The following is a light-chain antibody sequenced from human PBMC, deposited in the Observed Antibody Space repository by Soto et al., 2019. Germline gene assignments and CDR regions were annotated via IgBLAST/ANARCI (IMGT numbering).Light chain of an antibody. CDR1: QSVTNNN. Sequence: EILMTQSPATLSVSPGERATLTCSASQSVTNNNIALYQLRPGKAPRPLLFGASTSATGVPATFSGSGSGTEFTLTLSSLQSKDSGVYYCQQYYDWPQRWTFGQGTKVDI. CDR2: GAS. J-gene: IGKJ1*01. V-gene: IGKV3-15*01. CDR3: QQYYDWPQRWT.